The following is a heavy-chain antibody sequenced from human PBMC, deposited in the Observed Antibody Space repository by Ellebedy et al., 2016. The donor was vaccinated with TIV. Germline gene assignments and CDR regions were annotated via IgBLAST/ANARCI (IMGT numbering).Heavy chain of an antibody. D-gene: IGHD3-22*01. J-gene: IGHJ4*02. CDR2: ISSSSSYM. CDR1: GVSFNYYS. CDR3: ARSYYYDSTGSYYSYNFDY. V-gene: IGHV3-21*01. Sequence: GESLKIPCAASGVSFNYYSMNWVRQAPGKGLEWVSSISSSSSYMYYADSVKGRFTISRDNAKNSLYLQMNSLGAEDTAVYYCARSYYYDSTGSYYSYNFDYWGQGTLVTVSS.